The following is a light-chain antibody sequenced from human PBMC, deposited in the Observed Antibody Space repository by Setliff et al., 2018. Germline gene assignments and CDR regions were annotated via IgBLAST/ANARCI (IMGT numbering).Light chain of an antibody. CDR3: LSYTSKTTHAL. CDR2: DVT. J-gene: IGLJ2*01. V-gene: IGLV2-11*01. Sequence: QSALTQPRSVSGSPGQSVTISCTGTSSDVGGYNYVSWYQQYPGKAPKLMIYDVTKRPSGVSDRFSGSKSGNTASLTISGLQAEDEAYYYCLSYTSKTTHALFAGGTKVTVL. CDR1: SSDVGGYNY.